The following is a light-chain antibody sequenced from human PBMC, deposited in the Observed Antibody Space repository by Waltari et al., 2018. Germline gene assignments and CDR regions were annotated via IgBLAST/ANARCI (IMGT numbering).Light chain of an antibody. Sequence: QSALTQPASVSGSPGQSITISCTGTSSDVGNYKRVSWYQQHPGKAPKLMFYAVSKRPSGVSDRFSASKSGDMASLTISGLQPEDEAEYFCSSYAGSSKGVFGGGTKVTVL. V-gene: IGLV2-23*02. J-gene: IGLJ2*01. CDR2: AVS. CDR3: SSYAGSSKGV. CDR1: SSDVGNYKR.